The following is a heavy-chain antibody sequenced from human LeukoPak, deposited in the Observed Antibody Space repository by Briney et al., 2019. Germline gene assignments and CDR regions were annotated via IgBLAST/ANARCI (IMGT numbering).Heavy chain of an antibody. CDR2: ISGNGDYT. D-gene: IGHD3-22*01. Sequence: GGSLRLSCAASGFTFSSHAMTWDRQASGKGLEWVSGISGNGDYTYYADSVKGRFTISRDNSKNTLYLQMNSLRAEDTAVYYCAKGLLVVSLVDSWGQGILVTVSS. CDR3: AKGLLVVSLVDS. V-gene: IGHV3-23*01. J-gene: IGHJ4*02. CDR1: GFTFSSHA.